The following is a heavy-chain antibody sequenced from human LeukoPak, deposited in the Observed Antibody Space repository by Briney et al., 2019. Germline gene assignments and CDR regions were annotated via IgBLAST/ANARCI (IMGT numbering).Heavy chain of an antibody. J-gene: IGHJ4*02. CDR2: ISYDGSNK. CDR1: GFTFSNYG. Sequence: PGGSLRLSCAASGFTFSNYGMHWVRQAPGKGLEWVAVISYDGSNKNYGDSVKGRFTISRDISKNTLYLQMNSLRAEDTAVYYCARDGYSSSRLDYWGQGTLVTVSS. D-gene: IGHD6-13*01. V-gene: IGHV3-30*03. CDR3: ARDGYSSSRLDY.